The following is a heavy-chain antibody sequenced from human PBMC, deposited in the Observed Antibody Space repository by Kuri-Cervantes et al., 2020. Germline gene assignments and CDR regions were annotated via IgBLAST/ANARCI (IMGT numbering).Heavy chain of an antibody. CDR2: INHSGST. CDR3: ATRGRGEARYCSSTSCYEGWFDP. D-gene: IGHD2-2*01. CDR1: GGSFSGYY. V-gene: IGHV4-34*01. J-gene: IGHJ5*02. Sequence: SETLSLTCAVYGGSFSGYYWSWIRQPPGKGLGWIGEINHSGSTNYNPSLKSRVTISVDTSKNQFSLKLSSVTAADTAVYYCATRGRGEARYCSSTSCYEGWFDPWGQGTLVTVSS.